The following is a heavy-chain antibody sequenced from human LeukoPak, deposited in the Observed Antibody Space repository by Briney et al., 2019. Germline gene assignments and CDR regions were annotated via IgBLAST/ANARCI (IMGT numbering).Heavy chain of an antibody. V-gene: IGHV3-23*01. CDR3: AREEIVAAAAGY. CDR1: GFTFSSYA. Sequence: GGSLRLSCAASGFTFSSYAMTWVRQAPGKGLEWVSAISGSGGATYYADSVKGRFSISRDNSKNTLYLQMNSLRAEDTAVYYCAREEIVAAAAGYWGQGTLVTVSS. CDR2: ISGSGGAT. D-gene: IGHD6-13*01. J-gene: IGHJ4*02.